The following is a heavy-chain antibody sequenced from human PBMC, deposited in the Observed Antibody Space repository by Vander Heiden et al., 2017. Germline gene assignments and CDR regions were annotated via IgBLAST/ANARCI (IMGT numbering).Heavy chain of an antibody. CDR3: ARIGYSSSSLDY. D-gene: IGHD6-6*01. J-gene: IGHJ4*02. V-gene: IGHV3-7*01. CDR1: GFTFSNYW. Sequence: EVQLVESGGDLVQPGGSLRLSCAPSGFTFSNYWMTWVRQAPGKGLEWVANRNQDGSITYYLDSMKGRFIISRDNSKSSLYLQLNSLRAEDTAIYYCARIGYSSSSLDYWGQGTLVTVSS. CDR2: RNQDGSIT.